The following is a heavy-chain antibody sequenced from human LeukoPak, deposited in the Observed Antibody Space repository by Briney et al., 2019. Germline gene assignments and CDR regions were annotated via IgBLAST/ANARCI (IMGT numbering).Heavy chain of an antibody. CDR3: ARQLDTAMVDLNWFDP. Sequence: PSETLSLTCTVSGGSISSGSYYWSWIRQPAGKGLEWIGYIYYSGSTNYNPSLKSRVTISVDTSKNQFSLKLSSVTAADTAVYYCARQLDTAMVDLNWFDPWGQGTLVTVSS. CDR1: GGSISSGSYY. V-gene: IGHV4-61*10. CDR2: IYYSGST. D-gene: IGHD5-18*01. J-gene: IGHJ5*02.